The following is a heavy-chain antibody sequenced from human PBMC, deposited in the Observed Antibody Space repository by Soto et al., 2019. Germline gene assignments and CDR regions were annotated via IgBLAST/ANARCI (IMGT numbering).Heavy chain of an antibody. CDR1: GFTFSGYW. V-gene: IGHV3-74*01. CDR2: ISADGTET. Sequence: EVQLVESGGGSVQPGGSLRLSCAASGFTFSGYWMHWVRQVPGRGLMWVSRISADGTETIYADSVGGRFTISRDNAKNAVYLQMNSLGAEDTAVYFCTRVWSSGFYSYSAFYVWGPGTMVSVSA. J-gene: IGHJ3*01. CDR3: TRVWSSGFYSYSAFYV. D-gene: IGHD3-22*01.